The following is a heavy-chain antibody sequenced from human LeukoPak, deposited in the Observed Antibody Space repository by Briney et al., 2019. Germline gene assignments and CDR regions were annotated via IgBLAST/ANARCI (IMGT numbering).Heavy chain of an antibody. J-gene: IGHJ4*02. Sequence: SVKVSCKASGGTFSSYAISWVRQAPGQGLEWMGGIIPIFGTANYAQKFQGRVTITADESTSTAYMELSSLRSEDTAVYYCARDPASSGWSDYWGQGTLVTVSS. CDR3: ARDPASSGWSDY. V-gene: IGHV1-69*13. D-gene: IGHD6-19*01. CDR2: IIPIFGTA. CDR1: GGTFSSYA.